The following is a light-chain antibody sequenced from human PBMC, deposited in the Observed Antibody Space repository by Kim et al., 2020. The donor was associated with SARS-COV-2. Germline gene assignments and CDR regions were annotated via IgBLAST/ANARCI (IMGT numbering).Light chain of an antibody. CDR1: QSISSW. CDR2: DAS. CDR3: KQYNSYPHT. Sequence: DIQMTQSPSTLSASVGDRVTITCRASQSISSWLAWYQQKPGKAPKLLIYDASSLESGVPSRFSGSGSGTEFTLTISSLQPDDFATYYCKQYNSYPHTFGGGTKVDIK. V-gene: IGKV1-5*01. J-gene: IGKJ4*01.